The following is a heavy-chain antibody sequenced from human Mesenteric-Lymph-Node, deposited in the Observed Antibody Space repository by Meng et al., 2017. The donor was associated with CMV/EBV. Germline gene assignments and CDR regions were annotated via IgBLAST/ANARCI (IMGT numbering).Heavy chain of an antibody. D-gene: IGHD1-26*01. J-gene: IGHJ4*02. Sequence: SETLSLTCTVSGGSISSYYWSWIRQPPGKGLEWIGYIYYSGSTNYNPSLKSRVTMSVDTSKNQFSLRLSSVTAADTAVYFCARDGGTYAVGYWGQGTLVTVSS. CDR3: ARDGGTYAVGY. V-gene: IGHV4-59*01. CDR1: GGSISSYY. CDR2: IYYSGST.